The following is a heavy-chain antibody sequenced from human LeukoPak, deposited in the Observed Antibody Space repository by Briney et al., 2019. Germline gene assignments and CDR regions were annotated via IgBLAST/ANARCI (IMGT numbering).Heavy chain of an antibody. Sequence: ASVKVSCKTSGYNFNRYTITWVRQAPGQGLEWMGWVSTSNGDTSYADKFQGRVTMTTETVTKTAYMELRRLRSGDTAMYFCARVSDTSMVAPGFDSWGQGTLVTVSS. CDR2: VSTSNGDT. J-gene: IGHJ4*02. V-gene: IGHV1-18*01. CDR3: ARVSDTSMVAPGFDS. CDR1: GYNFNRYT. D-gene: IGHD5-18*01.